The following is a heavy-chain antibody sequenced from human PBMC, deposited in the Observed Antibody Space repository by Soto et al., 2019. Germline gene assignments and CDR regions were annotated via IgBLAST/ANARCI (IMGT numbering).Heavy chain of an antibody. D-gene: IGHD3-10*01. CDR1: GGTFSNSA. Sequence: QVQLEQSGAEVKKPGSSVKVSCKASGGTFSNSAVSWVRQAPGQGLEWMGGIMPIFRTPDYAQKFQGRVTITADASTSTAIMELSSLTSDDTAVYYCARDKDRVKFGGNYYSILDVWGQGTTVTVSS. CDR2: IMPIFRTP. J-gene: IGHJ6*02. CDR3: ARDKDRVKFGGNYYSILDV. V-gene: IGHV1-69*12.